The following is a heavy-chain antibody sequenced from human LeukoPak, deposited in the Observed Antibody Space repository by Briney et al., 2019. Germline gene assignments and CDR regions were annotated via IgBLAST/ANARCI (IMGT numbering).Heavy chain of an antibody. D-gene: IGHD6-19*01. CDR1: GFTFSSYS. V-gene: IGHV3-48*01. Sequence: GGSLRLSCAASGFTFSSYSMNWVRQAPGKGLEWVSYISSSSSTIYYAHSVKGRFTISRDNAKNSLYLQMNSLRAEDTAVYYFARESGAVDYWGQGTLVTVSS. J-gene: IGHJ4*02. CDR3: ARESGAVDY. CDR2: ISSSSSTI.